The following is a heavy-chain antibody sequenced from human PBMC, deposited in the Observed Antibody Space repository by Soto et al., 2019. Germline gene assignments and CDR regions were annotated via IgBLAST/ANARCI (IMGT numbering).Heavy chain of an antibody. CDR1: GGSISSYY. J-gene: IGHJ6*03. CDR2: IYYSGST. CDR3: ARVKGGSSWPYYYYMDV. Sequence: SETLSLTCTVSGGSISSYYWSWIRQPPGKGLEWIGYIYYSGSTNYNPSLKSRVTISVDTSKNQFSLKLSSVTAADTAVYYCARVKGGSSWPYYYYMDVWGKGTTVTVSS. D-gene: IGHD6-13*01. V-gene: IGHV4-59*01.